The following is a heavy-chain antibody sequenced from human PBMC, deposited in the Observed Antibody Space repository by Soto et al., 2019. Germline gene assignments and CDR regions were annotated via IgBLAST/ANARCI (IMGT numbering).Heavy chain of an antibody. J-gene: IGHJ4*02. CDR3: ARRSPRYGDYVFDY. V-gene: IGHV2-26*01. CDR1: GFSLSNTSMR. D-gene: IGHD4-17*01. Sequence: QVTLKESGPVLVKPTETLTLTCTVSGFSLSNTSMRVSWIRQPPGKALEWLAHIFSNDEKSYSTSLKNRLTISKDTSKSQVVLIMTNMDPVDTATYYCARRSPRYGDYVFDYWGPGPLVTVSS. CDR2: IFSNDEK.